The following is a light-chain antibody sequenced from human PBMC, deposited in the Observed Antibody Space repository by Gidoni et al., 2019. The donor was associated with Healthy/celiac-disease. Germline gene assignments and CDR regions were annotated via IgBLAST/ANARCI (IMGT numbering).Light chain of an antibody. Sequence: EIVLTQSPVTLSLSPGERATLSCRASQSVSSSYLAWYQQKPGQAPRLIIYCASSRATGIPDRFSGSGSGTDLTLTISRLEPEDFAVYYCQQYGSSPLVTFGGGTKVEIK. J-gene: IGKJ4*01. CDR2: CAS. V-gene: IGKV3-20*01. CDR1: QSVSSSY. CDR3: QQYGSSPLVT.